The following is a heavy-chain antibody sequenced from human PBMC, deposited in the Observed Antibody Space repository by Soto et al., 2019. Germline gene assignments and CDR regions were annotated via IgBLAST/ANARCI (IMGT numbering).Heavy chain of an antibody. D-gene: IGHD5-18*01. CDR2: IYTSGST. Sequence: QVQLQESGPGLVKPSETLSLTCTVSGGSISSYYWNWIRQPAGKGLEWVGRIYTSGSTNYNPSLKRRVTRAGDTSKSQFALKRRAVTAADTAVYYGARVPQRGDSLYPGIMDVWGQGSTVTVSS. J-gene: IGHJ6*02. CDR1: GGSISSYY. V-gene: IGHV4-4*07. CDR3: ARVPQRGDSLYPGIMDV.